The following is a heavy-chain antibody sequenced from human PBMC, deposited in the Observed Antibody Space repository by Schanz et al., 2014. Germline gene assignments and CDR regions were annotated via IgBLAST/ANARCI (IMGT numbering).Heavy chain of an antibody. CDR1: GYSFSDYD. V-gene: IGHV3-66*01. Sequence: VQLVESGGGVVQPWGSLRLSCVGSGYSFSDYDMYWIRQAPGKGLEWVSLIYSGGDTNYAGSVKGRFTISRDGSKNTLYLQMNSLRAEDTAVYYCARKTDSSGTGDYWGQGSLVTVSS. CDR2: IYSGGDT. J-gene: IGHJ4*02. CDR3: ARKTDSSGTGDY. D-gene: IGHD6-19*01.